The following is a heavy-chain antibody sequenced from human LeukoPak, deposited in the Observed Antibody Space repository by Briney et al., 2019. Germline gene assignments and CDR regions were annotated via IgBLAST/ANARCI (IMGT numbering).Heavy chain of an antibody. D-gene: IGHD4-23*01. CDR3: ARRPKLRDAFDI. CDR2: IYYSGST. V-gene: IGHV4-39*01. Sequence: PSETLSLTCTVSGGSISSSSYYWGWIRQPPGKGLEWIGSIYYSGSTYYNPSLKSRVTISVDTSKNQFPLKLSSVTAADTAVYYCARRPKLRDAFDIWGQGTMVTVSS. J-gene: IGHJ3*02. CDR1: GGSISSSSYY.